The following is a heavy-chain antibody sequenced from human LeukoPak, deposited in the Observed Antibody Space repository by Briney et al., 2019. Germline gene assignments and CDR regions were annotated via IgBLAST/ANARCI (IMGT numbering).Heavy chain of an antibody. CDR2: IYYTGST. Sequence: SETYSLTCTVSGGSISSSGYYWGWIRQPPGKGLEWIGNIYYTGSTYYNPSLKSRVIISVDTSKNQFSLKLSSVTAADTAVYYCARHSRTVGSAGIDPWGQGTLFT. D-gene: IGHD4-23*01. V-gene: IGHV4-39*01. J-gene: IGHJ5*02. CDR3: ARHSRTVGSAGIDP. CDR1: GGSISSSGYY.